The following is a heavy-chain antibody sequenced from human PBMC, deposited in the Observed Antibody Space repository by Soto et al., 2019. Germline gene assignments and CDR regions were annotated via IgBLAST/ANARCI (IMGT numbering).Heavy chain of an antibody. CDR2: IYYSGST. J-gene: IGHJ5*02. V-gene: IGHV4-30-4*01. CDR3: ASLGVTAPTCFDP. Sequence: QVQLQESGPGLVKPSQTLSLTCTVSGGSISSGDYYWSGIRQPPGKGLEWIGDIYYSGSTYYTPSLKRRVTISVDTSTNQFSLKLSSVTAADTAVYYCASLGVTAPTCFDPWGQGTLVTVSS. CDR1: GGSISSGDYY. D-gene: IGHD2-21*02.